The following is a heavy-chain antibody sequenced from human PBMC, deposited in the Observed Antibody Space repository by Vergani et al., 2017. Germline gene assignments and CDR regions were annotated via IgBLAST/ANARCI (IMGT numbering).Heavy chain of an antibody. D-gene: IGHD5-12*01. CDR3: AKANPRNSGYDYLYYYHAMDV. CDR1: GFTFNHYA. CDR2: ISGSGSST. V-gene: IGHV3-23*01. Sequence: EVQLLESGGDLVQPGGFLRLFCAASGFTFNHYAMNWVRQAPGKGLEWVSGISGSGSSTYYAGSVKGRFTISRDSSKNTLYLQINSLSAGDTAVYYCAKANPRNSGYDYLYYYHAMDVWGQGTTVTVSS. J-gene: IGHJ6*02.